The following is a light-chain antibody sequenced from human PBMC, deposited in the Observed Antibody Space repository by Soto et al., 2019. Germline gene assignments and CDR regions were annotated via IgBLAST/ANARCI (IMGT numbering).Light chain of an antibody. CDR1: QSVSTN. J-gene: IGKJ1*01. CDR2: GAS. CDR3: QQYNTWPLT. Sequence: EIVMTQSPATLSVPPGERATLSCRASQSVSTNFAWYQQKPGQAPRLLIYGASTRATAVPARVPARGSGTEFTLNTLSLKSEDFAVYYCQQYNTWPLTFGHGNKVEVK. V-gene: IGKV3-15*01.